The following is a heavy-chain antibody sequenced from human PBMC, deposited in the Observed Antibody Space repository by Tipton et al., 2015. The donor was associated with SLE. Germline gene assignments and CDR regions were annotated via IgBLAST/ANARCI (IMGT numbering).Heavy chain of an antibody. CDR2: IYYSGST. Sequence: TLSLTCTVSGGSISSSSYYWGWIRQPPGKGLEWIGSIYYSGSTNYNPSLKSRVTISVDTSKNQFSLKLSSVTAADTAVYYCARVSYGDFYYYYGMDVWGQGTMVTVSS. CDR1: GGSISSSSYY. D-gene: IGHD4-17*01. J-gene: IGHJ6*02. V-gene: IGHV4-39*07. CDR3: ARVSYGDFYYYYGMDV.